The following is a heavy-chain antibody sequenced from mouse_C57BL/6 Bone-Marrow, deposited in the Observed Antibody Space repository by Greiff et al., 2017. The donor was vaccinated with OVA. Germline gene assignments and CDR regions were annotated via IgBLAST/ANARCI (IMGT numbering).Heavy chain of an antibody. CDR2: IFPRSGNT. D-gene: IGHD1-1*01. CDR3: ARGRYGSSYGYFDV. J-gene: IGHJ1*03. CDR1: GYTFTSYG. Sequence: VKLVESGAELARPGASVKLSCKASGYTFTSYGISWVKQRTGQGLEWIGEIFPRSGNTYYNEKFKGKATLTADKSSSTAYMELRSLTSEDSAVYFCARGRYGSSYGYFDVWGTGTTVTVSS. V-gene: IGHV1-81*01.